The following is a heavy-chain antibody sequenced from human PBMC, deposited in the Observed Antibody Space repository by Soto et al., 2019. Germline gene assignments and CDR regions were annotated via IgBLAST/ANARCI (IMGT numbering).Heavy chain of an antibody. D-gene: IGHD5-18*01. Sequence: PGGSLRLSCAAPGFTFSSYAMSWVRQAPGKGLEWVSAISGSGGSTYYADSVKGRFTISRDNSKNTLYLQMNSLRAEDTAVYYCAKGRTAMVTKNYGMDVWGQGTTVTVSS. J-gene: IGHJ6*02. CDR3: AKGRTAMVTKNYGMDV. CDR2: ISGSGGST. CDR1: GFTFSSYA. V-gene: IGHV3-23*01.